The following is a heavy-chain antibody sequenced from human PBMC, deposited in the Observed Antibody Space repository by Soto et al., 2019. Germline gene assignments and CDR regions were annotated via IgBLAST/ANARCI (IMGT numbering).Heavy chain of an antibody. CDR2: IIAYNGTT. Sequence: ASVKVSCTASGSTFTRYGISWVRQAPGQGLEWMGWIIAYNGTTNYAQKLQGRVTMTTDESTSTAYMELSSLRSEDTAVYYCARGTIFGVVMDYYYGMDVWGQGTTVTVSS. V-gene: IGHV1-18*01. D-gene: IGHD3-3*01. CDR3: ARGTIFGVVMDYYYGMDV. CDR1: GSTFTRYG. J-gene: IGHJ6*02.